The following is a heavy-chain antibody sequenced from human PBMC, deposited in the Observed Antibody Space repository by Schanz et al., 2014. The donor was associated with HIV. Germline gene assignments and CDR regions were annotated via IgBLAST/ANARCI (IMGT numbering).Heavy chain of an antibody. CDR3: ARDLVDSSTWYDAFDI. CDR1: GYTFTAYY. CDR2: INPNSGGT. Sequence: QLQLVQSGAEVRKSGASVKVSCKASGYTFTAYYIHWVRQAPGQGLEWMGWINPNSGGTNSAQKFQGRVTMSMDTSISTAYMEVRSLRSDDTARDFCARDLVDSSTWYDAFDIWGQGTKVTVSS. D-gene: IGHD6-13*01. J-gene: IGHJ3*02. V-gene: IGHV1-2*02.